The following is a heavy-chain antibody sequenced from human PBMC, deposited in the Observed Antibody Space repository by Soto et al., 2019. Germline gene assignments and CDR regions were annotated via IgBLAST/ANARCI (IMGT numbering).Heavy chain of an antibody. D-gene: IGHD2-15*01. CDR3: AKNGCSYPACYPYYYYVDV. CDR1: GFRLSDSA. Sequence: EVQLLESGGGLVQPGGSLRLSCAASGFRLSDSAVSWVRQAPGKGLEWVSSLTVTGDSAFYSDSVKGRFTIPRDISKSTLCLQMNSLRAEDTAVYYCAKNGCSYPACYPYYYYVDVWGRGTTVTVSS. J-gene: IGHJ6*03. CDR2: LTVTGDSA. V-gene: IGHV3-23*01.